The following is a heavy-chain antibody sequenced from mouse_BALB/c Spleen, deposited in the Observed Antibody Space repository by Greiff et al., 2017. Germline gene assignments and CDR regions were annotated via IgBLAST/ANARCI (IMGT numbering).Heavy chain of an antibody. V-gene: IGHV3-2*02. Sequence: EVQLQESGPGLVKPSQSLSLTCTVTGYSITSDYAWNWIRQFPGNKLEWMGYISYSGSTSYNPSLKSRISITRDTSKNQFFLQLNSVTTEDTATYYCASLGRSSFDYWGQGTTLTVSS. J-gene: IGHJ2*01. D-gene: IGHD1-1*01. CDR2: ISYSGST. CDR1: GYSITSDYA. CDR3: ASLGRSSFDY.